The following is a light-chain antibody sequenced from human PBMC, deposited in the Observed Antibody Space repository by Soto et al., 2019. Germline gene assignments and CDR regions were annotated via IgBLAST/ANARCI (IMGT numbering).Light chain of an antibody. J-gene: IGKJ1*01. CDR1: QSINIW. CDR3: QQYSSYPWT. Sequence: DIQMTQSPSTLSSSVGDRVTITCRASQSINIWLAWYQQKPGKAPNLLIYKATSLETGVPSRFRGSGSGTQFTLTISSLQPDDFATYYCQQYSSYPWTFGQGTNVELK. V-gene: IGKV1-5*03. CDR2: KAT.